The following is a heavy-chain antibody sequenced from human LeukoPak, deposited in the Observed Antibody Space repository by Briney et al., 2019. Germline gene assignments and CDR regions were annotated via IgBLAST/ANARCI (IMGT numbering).Heavy chain of an antibody. J-gene: IGHJ3*02. D-gene: IGHD1-26*01. V-gene: IGHV1-2*02. CDR3: ATTKPQTGSYFLWIDAFDI. CDR1: GYTFTGYY. CDR2: INPNSGGT. Sequence: ASVKVSCKASGYTFTGYYMHWVRQAPGQGLEWMGWINPNSGGTNYAQKFQGRVTMTRDTSISTAYMELSRLRSDDTAVYYCATTKPQTGSYFLWIDAFDIWGQGTMVTVSS.